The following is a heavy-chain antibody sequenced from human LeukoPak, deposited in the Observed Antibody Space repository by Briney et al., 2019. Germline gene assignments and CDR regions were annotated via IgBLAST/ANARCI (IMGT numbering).Heavy chain of an antibody. J-gene: IGHJ4*02. CDR1: GFTFSSYA. D-gene: IGHD1-26*01. CDR3: TTAQYSGSPYYFDY. V-gene: IGHV3-15*01. Sequence: GGSLRLSCAASGFTFSSYAMSWVRQAPGKGLEWVGRIKSKTDGGTTDYAAPVKGRFTISRDDSKNTLYLQMNSLKTEDTAVYYCTTAQYSGSPYYFDYWGQGTLVTVSS. CDR2: IKSKTDGGTT.